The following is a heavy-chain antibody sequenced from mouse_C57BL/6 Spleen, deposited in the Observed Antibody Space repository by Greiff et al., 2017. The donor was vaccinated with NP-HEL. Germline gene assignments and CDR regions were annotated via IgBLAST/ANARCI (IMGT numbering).Heavy chain of an antibody. CDR3: ARERTPYYSNFDWYFEV. CDR1: GFTFSSYA. CDR2: ISDGGSYT. Sequence: EVKVVESGGGLVKPGGSLKLSCAASGFTFSSYAMSWVRQTPEKRLEWVATISDGGSYTYYPDNVKGRFTISRDNAKNNLYLQMSHLKSEDTAMYYCARERTPYYSNFDWYFEVWGTGTTVTVSS. J-gene: IGHJ1*03. V-gene: IGHV5-4*01. D-gene: IGHD2-5*01.